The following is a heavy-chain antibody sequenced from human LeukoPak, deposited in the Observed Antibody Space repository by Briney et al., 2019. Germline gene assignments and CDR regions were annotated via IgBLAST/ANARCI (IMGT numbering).Heavy chain of an antibody. CDR3: ASGCKYGYVFDY. D-gene: IGHD5-18*01. J-gene: IGHJ4*02. CDR1: GFTFSSYW. Sequence: GGSLRLSCAASGFTFSSYWMSWVRQAPGKGLEWVANIKQDGSEKYYVDSVKGRFTISRDNAKNFLSLQMNSLRAKDTAVYFCASGCKYGYVFDYWGQGTLVTVSS. CDR2: IKQDGSEK. V-gene: IGHV3-7*01.